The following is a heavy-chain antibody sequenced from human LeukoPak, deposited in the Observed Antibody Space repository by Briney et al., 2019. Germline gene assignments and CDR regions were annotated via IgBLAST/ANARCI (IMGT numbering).Heavy chain of an antibody. V-gene: IGHV1-69*05. CDR3: ARGVVGIAAAGTHYYYYYMDV. CDR1: GGTFSSYA. D-gene: IGHD6-13*01. CDR2: IIPIFGTV. J-gene: IGHJ6*03. Sequence: ASVKVSCKASGGTFSSYAISWVRQAPGQGLEWMGGIIPIFGTVNYAQKFQGRVTITTDESTSTAYMELSSLRSEDTAVYYCARGVVGIAAAGTHYYYYYMDVWGKGTTVTVSS.